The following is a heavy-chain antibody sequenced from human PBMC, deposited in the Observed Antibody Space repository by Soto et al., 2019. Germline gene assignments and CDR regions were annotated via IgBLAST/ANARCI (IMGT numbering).Heavy chain of an antibody. V-gene: IGHV1-2*04. Sequence: ASVKVSCKASGYTFTGYDMHWVRQAPGQGLEWMGWINPNSGGTNYAQKFQGWVTMTRDTSISTAYMELSRLRSDDTAVYYCASATVWFGENRFDPWGQGTLVTVSS. CDR3: ASATVWFGENRFDP. J-gene: IGHJ5*02. CDR1: GYTFTGYD. D-gene: IGHD3-10*01. CDR2: INPNSGGT.